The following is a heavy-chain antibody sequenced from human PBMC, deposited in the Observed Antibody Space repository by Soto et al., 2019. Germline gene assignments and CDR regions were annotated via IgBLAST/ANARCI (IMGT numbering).Heavy chain of an antibody. CDR1: GVTFSGYS. CDR2: ISSSSSTI. Sequence: VPLRHSCRASGVTFSGYSRNWVRQTPGKGLEWVSYISSSSSTIYYADSVKGRFTISRDNAKNSLYLQMNSLRDEDTAVYYYARPLPPYGGMGFDYWGQGTLVTVSS. D-gene: IGHD4-17*01. CDR3: ARPLPPYGGMGFDY. J-gene: IGHJ4*02. V-gene: IGHV3-48*02.